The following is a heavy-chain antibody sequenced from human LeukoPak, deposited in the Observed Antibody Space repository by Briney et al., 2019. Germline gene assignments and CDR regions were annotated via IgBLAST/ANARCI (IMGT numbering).Heavy chain of an antibody. CDR1: GDSVSSNSAA. V-gene: IGHV6-1*01. CDR3: ARIVGGSQDF. J-gene: IGHJ4*02. CDR2: TYHRSRWYN. D-gene: IGHD3-16*02. Sequence: SQTLSLTCAISGDSVSSNSAAWNWIRQSPSRGLEWLGRTYHRSRWYNDYAVSVRGRIAINPDTSKNQFSLQLKSVTPEDTAVYYCARIVGGSQDFWGQGTLVTVSS.